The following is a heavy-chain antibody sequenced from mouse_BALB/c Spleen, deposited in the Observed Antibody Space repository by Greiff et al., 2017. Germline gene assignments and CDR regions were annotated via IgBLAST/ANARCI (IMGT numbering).Heavy chain of an antibody. Sequence: QVQLKESGPGLVAPSQSLSITCTVSGFSLTSYDISWIRQPPGKGLEWLGVIWTGGGTNYNSAFMSRLSISKDNSKSQVFLKMNSLQTDDTAIYYCVRDAYRYDEEGYFDVWGAGTTVTVSS. CDR3: VRDAYRYDEEGYFDV. CDR1: GFSLTSYD. D-gene: IGHD2-14*01. V-gene: IGHV2-9-2*01. CDR2: IWTGGGT. J-gene: IGHJ1*01.